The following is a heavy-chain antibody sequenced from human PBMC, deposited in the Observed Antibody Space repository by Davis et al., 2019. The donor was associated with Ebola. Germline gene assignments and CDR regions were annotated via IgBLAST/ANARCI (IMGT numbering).Heavy chain of an antibody. V-gene: IGHV3-23*01. J-gene: IGHJ4*02. CDR3: ARGEAAGTPFDY. Sequence: GESLKISCAASGFSFSSYAMSWVRQAPGKGLEWVSAIRGSGATSFYADSVKARFTISRDNSKNTLYLQMNSLRAEDTAVYYCARGEAAGTPFDYWGQGTLVTVSS. CDR2: IRGSGATS. D-gene: IGHD6-13*01. CDR1: GFSFSSYA.